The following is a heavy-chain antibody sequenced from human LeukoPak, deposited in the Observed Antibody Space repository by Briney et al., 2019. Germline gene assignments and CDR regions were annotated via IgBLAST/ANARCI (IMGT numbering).Heavy chain of an antibody. CDR3: ARESCSSTSCYNLDDAFDI. CDR1: GGSISSYY. J-gene: IGHJ3*02. CDR2: IYYSGST. V-gene: IGHV4-59*01. D-gene: IGHD2-2*02. Sequence: PSETLSLTCTVSGGSISSYYRSWIRQPPGKGLEWIGYIYYSGSTNYNPSLKSRVTISVDTSKNQFSLKLSSVTAADTAVYYCARESCSSTSCYNLDDAFDIWGQGTMVTVSS.